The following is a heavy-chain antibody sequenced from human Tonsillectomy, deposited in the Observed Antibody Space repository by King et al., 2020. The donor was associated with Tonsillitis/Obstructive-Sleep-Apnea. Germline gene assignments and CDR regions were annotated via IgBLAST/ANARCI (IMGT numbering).Heavy chain of an antibody. CDR1: GFSLSTSGVG. CDR2: IYWDDDK. D-gene: IGHD3-10*01. Sequence: TLQESGPTLVKPTQTLTLTCTFSGFSLSTSGVGVGWIRQPPGKALEWLALIYWDDDKRYSPSLKSRLTITKDTSKNQVVLTMTNMDPVDTATYYCAHEASVRWFRELSIIFDYWGQGTLVTVSS. J-gene: IGHJ4*02. CDR3: AHEASVRWFRELSIIFDY. V-gene: IGHV2-5*02.